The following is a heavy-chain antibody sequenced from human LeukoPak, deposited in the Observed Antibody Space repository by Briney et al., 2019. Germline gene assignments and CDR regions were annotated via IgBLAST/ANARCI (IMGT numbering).Heavy chain of an antibody. V-gene: IGHV3-30-3*01. D-gene: IGHD2-15*01. CDR2: ISYDGSNK. J-gene: IGHJ4*02. CDR3: ARGVGDSCSGGSCSPPHY. CDR1: GFTFSSYA. Sequence: GGCLRLSCAASGFTFSSYAMHWVRQAPGKGLEWVAVISYDGSNKYYADSVKGRFTISRDNSKNTLYLQMNSLRAEDTAVYYCARGVGDSCSGGSCSPPHYWGQGTLVTVSS.